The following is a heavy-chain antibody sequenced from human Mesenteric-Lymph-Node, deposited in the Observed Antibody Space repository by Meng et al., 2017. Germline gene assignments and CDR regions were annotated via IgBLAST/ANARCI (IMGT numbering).Heavy chain of an antibody. CDR1: GNTFTNYA. Sequence: ASVKVSCKASGNTFTNYAINWVRQAPAQGLEWMGRINPNIGGTNSAQRCQGRVTMTRDRSINTVYMELRGLEYDDTAIYFCARENWEVFDYWGQGALVTVSS. D-gene: IGHD1-26*01. CDR2: INPNIGGT. V-gene: IGHV1-2*06. CDR3: ARENWEVFDY. J-gene: IGHJ4*02.